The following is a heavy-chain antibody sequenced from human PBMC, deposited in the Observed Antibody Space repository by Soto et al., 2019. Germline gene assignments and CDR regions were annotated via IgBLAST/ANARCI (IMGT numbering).Heavy chain of an antibody. CDR3: TRGSESGYPYYCYYIDV. Sequence: EVQLVESGGGLVQPGGSLKLSCAASGFTFSGSAMHWVRQASGKGLEWVGRIRSKANTYATTYAASVKGRFAISRDDSKNTAYLQMNSLKTEDTAVYYCTRGSESGYPYYCYYIDVWGKGTTVTVSS. CDR1: GFTFSGSA. CDR2: IRSKANTYAT. D-gene: IGHD5-12*01. J-gene: IGHJ6*03. V-gene: IGHV3-73*01.